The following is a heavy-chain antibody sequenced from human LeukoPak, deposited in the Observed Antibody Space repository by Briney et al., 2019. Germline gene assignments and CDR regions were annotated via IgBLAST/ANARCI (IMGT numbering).Heavy chain of an antibody. Sequence: GGSLRLSCAASGFTVSSSYMSWVRQAPGKGLEWVSVIYSGGSTYYADSVKGRFTISRDNSKNTLYLQMNSLRAEDTAVYYCARESTVTTPYFDYWGQGTLVTAAS. D-gene: IGHD4-17*01. CDR2: IYSGGST. CDR1: GFTVSSSY. CDR3: ARESTVTTPYFDY. J-gene: IGHJ4*02. V-gene: IGHV3-53*01.